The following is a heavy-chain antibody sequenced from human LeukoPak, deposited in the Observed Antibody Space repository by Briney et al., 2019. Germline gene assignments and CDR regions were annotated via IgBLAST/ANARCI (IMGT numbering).Heavy chain of an antibody. V-gene: IGHV3-23*01. D-gene: IGHD3-3*01. Sequence: GGSLRLSCAASGFTFSSYAMSWVRQAPGKGLEWVSAISGSGGSTYYADSVKGRFTISRDNSKNTLYLQMNRLRAEDTAVYYCAKESTYYDFWSGSMFDYWGQGTLVTVSS. CDR3: AKESTYYDFWSGSMFDY. CDR1: GFTFSSYA. J-gene: IGHJ4*02. CDR2: ISGSGGST.